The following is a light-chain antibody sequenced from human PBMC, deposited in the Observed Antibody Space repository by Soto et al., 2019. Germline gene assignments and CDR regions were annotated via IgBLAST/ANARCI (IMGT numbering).Light chain of an antibody. V-gene: IGKV3-20*01. CDR2: GAS. CDR3: QQYGSSRIT. CDR1: QSVSSSY. J-gene: IGKJ5*01. Sequence: EIVLTQSPGTLSLSPGERATLSCRASQSVSSSYLAWYQQKPGQAPRFLIYGASSRATGIPDRFSGSGSGTDFTLTISRLEPEDFAVYYCQQYGSSRITFGQGTRLEI.